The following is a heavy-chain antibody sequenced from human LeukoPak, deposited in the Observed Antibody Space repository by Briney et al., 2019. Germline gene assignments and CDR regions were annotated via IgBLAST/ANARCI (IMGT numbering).Heavy chain of an antibody. CDR1: GFTFTSYT. J-gene: IGHJ6*03. Sequence: GGSLRLSCAASGFTFTSYTMNWVRQAPGKGLEWISYIGSSSSTIYYADSVKGRFTISRDNAKNSLYLQMNSLRAEDMAVYYCARGDTAMVDYYYYMDVWGKGTTVTISS. V-gene: IGHV3-48*04. CDR2: IGSSSSTI. CDR3: ARGDTAMVDYYYYMDV. D-gene: IGHD5-18*01.